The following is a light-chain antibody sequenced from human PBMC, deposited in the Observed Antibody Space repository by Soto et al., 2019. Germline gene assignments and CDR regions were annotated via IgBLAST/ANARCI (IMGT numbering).Light chain of an antibody. CDR3: LQHNTYPYT. CDR1: QDISRF. Sequence: DVQMIQSPSAMSASVGDRVTITCRASQDISRFVAWVQQKPGKAPERLIYDTSTLQVGVPSRFSGGGSGTEFTLAISGLQPDDSATYYCLQHNTYPYTFGQGTKLEIK. J-gene: IGKJ2*01. V-gene: IGKV1-17*03. CDR2: DTS.